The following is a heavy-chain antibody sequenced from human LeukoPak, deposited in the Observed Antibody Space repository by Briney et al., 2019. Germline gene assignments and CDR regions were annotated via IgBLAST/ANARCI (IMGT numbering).Heavy chain of an antibody. CDR2: IFYSGST. Sequence: SQTLSLTCNVSGGSTSSGDFYWSWFRQSPGKGLEWIGHIFYSGSTNYGPSLASRVTISIDTSEKQFSLSLRSVTAADTAIYYCARSLGQLLGFDPWGPGTLVTVSS. V-gene: IGHV4-30-4*08. D-gene: IGHD3-10*01. J-gene: IGHJ5*02. CDR3: ARSLGQLLGFDP. CDR1: GGSTSSGDFY.